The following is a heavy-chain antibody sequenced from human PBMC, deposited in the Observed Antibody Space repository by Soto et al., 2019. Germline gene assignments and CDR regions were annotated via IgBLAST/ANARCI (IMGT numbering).Heavy chain of an antibody. CDR3: AREETSYYGSGSYHGHYYYGMDV. V-gene: IGHV1-46*01. CDR1: GYTFTSYY. D-gene: IGHD3-10*01. J-gene: IGHJ6*02. CDR2: INPSGGST. Sequence: ASVKVSCKASGYTFTSYYMHWVRQAPGQGXEWMGIINPSGGSTSYAQKFQGRVTMTRDTSTSTVYMELSSLRSEDTAVYYCAREETSYYGSGSYHGHYYYGMDVWGQGTTVTVSS.